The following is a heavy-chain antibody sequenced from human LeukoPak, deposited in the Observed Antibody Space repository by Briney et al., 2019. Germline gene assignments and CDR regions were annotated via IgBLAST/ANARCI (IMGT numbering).Heavy chain of an antibody. D-gene: IGHD4-23*01. CDR2: IYYSGST. J-gene: IGHJ4*02. CDR1: GGSISSYY. Sequence: SETLSLTCTVSGGSISSYYWSGIRQPPGKGLEWIGYIYYSGSTNYNPSLKSRVTISVDTSKNQFSLKLSSVTAADTAVYYCACEDYGGQFDYWGQGTLVTVSS. CDR3: ACEDYGGQFDY. V-gene: IGHV4-59*01.